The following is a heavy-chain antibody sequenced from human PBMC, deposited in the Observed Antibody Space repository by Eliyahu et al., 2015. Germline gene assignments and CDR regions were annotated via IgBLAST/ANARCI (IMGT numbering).Heavy chain of an antibody. V-gene: IGHV3-15*01. J-gene: IGHJ4*02. D-gene: IGHD4-17*01. CDR1: GFTFXNXW. Sequence: EVQLVESGGGLVKPGGSLRLSCAASGFTFXNXWMXXXRQAPGKGLEWVGRIKSKTDGGTTDYAAPVKGRFTISRDDSKNTLYLQMNSLKTEDTAVYYCTTENYGDYGPHLRRPYYFDYWGQGTLVTVSS. CDR2: IKSKTDGGTT. CDR3: TTENYGDYGPHLRRPYYFDY.